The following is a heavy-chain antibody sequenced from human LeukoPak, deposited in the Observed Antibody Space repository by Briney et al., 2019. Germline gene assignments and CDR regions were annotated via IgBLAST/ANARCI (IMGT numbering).Heavy chain of an antibody. D-gene: IGHD3-22*01. CDR1: GDSFADDA. CDR3: ARPYYYDSSGYLSPFSGMDV. CDR2: IRSQAYSATT. V-gene: IGHV3-49*04. J-gene: IGHJ6*02. Sequence: PGRSLRLSCTVSGDSFADDAMTWVRQAPGKGLEWVGVIRSQAYSATTEYAASVKGRFTISRDDSKSIAYLQMNSLKTEDTAVHYCARPYYYDSSGYLSPFSGMDVWGQGTTVTVSS.